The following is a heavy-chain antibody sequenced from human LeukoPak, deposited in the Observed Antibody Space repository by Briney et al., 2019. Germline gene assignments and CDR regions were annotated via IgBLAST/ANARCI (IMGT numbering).Heavy chain of an antibody. J-gene: IGHJ6*03. V-gene: IGHV3-21*01. CDR3: ARDREAGIFGVVRNYYMDV. Sequence: GGSLRLSCAASGFTFSSYSMNWVRQAPGKGLEWVSSISSSSSYIYYADSVKGRFTISRDNAKNSLYLQMNSLRAEDTAVYYCARDREAGIFGVVRNYYMDVWGKGTTVTVSS. CDR1: GFTFSSYS. CDR2: ISSSSSYI. D-gene: IGHD3-3*01.